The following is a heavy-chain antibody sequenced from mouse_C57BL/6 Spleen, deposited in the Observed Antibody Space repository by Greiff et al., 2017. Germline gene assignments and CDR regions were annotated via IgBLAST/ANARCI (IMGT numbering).Heavy chain of an antibody. CDR1: GYTFTSYG. J-gene: IGHJ2*01. CDR3: ASTVVDYFDY. V-gene: IGHV1-81*01. Sequence: VKLMESGAELARPGASVKLSCKASGYTFTSYGISWVKQRTGQGLEWIGEIYPRSGNTYYNEKFKGKATLTADKSSSTAYMELRSLTSEDSAVYFCASTVVDYFDYWGQGTTLTVSS. CDR2: IYPRSGNT. D-gene: IGHD1-1*01.